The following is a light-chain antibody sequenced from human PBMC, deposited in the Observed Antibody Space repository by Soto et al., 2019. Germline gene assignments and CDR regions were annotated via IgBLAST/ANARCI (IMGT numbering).Light chain of an antibody. CDR3: QSYYSSLSGLYG. CDR2: GNS. CDR1: SSNIGAGYD. J-gene: IGLJ1*01. V-gene: IGLV1-40*01. Sequence: QSVLTQPPSVSGAPGQRVTISCTGSSSNIGAGYDVHWYQQLPGTAPKLLIYGNSNRPSGVPDRFSGSKSGTSASLAITGLQAEDEADYYCQSYYSSLSGLYGFGTGTKLTVL.